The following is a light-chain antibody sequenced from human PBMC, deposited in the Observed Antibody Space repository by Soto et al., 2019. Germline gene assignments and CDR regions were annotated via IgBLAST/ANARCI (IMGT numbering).Light chain of an antibody. J-gene: IGKJ3*01. Sequence: DIVLTQSPGILSLSPGERATLSCRASQSVSSTYLAWYQQKPGQAPRLLIYAASSRATGIPDRFSGSGSGTDFTLTISRLEPEDFAVYYCQQSGSSPFTFGPGTRVDIK. CDR3: QQSGSSPFT. CDR1: QSVSSTY. CDR2: AAS. V-gene: IGKV3-20*01.